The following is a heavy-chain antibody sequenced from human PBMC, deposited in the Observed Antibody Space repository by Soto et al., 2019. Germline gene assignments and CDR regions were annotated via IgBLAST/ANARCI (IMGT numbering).Heavy chain of an antibody. J-gene: IGHJ4*02. CDR2: IYWDDDK. Sequence: QSGPTLVNHTHPLTLTCPFSGFALTVRPVGVGWIRQSPGKAPEWLAVIYWDDDKRYSPSLRNRLTITKASSNNHVVLLMTNMDPADSGTYYCAHRLGGYTWNDGYLDYWGQGALVTVSS. CDR3: AHRLGGYTWNDGYLDY. V-gene: IGHV2-5*02. CDR1: GFALTVRPVG. D-gene: IGHD1-1*01.